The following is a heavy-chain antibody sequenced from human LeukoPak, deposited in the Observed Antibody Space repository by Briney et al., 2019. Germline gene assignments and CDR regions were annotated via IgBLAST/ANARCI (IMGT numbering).Heavy chain of an antibody. V-gene: IGHV4-59*01. CDR3: ARVPSGWYWFDP. D-gene: IGHD6-19*01. CDR2: IYYSGST. J-gene: IGHJ5*02. Sequence: NPSETLSLTCTVSGGSISSYYWSWIRQPAGKGLEWIGYIYYSGSTNYNPSLKSRVTISVDTSKNQFSLKLSSVTAADTAVYYCARVPSGWYWFDPWGQGTLVTVSS. CDR1: GGSISSYY.